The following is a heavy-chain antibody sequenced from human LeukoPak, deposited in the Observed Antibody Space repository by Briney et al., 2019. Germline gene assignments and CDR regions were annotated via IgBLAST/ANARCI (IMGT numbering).Heavy chain of an antibody. Sequence: GGSLRLSCAASGFTFSSYWMSWVRQAPGKGLEWVANIKKDGSEKNYVDSVKGRFTISRDNAKSSLYLQMNSLRAKDTAVYYCAREGRIVIVPSKWGQGTLVTVSS. V-gene: IGHV3-7*01. J-gene: IGHJ4*02. CDR2: IKKDGSEK. D-gene: IGHD2/OR15-2a*01. CDR1: GFTFSSYW. CDR3: AREGRIVIVPSK.